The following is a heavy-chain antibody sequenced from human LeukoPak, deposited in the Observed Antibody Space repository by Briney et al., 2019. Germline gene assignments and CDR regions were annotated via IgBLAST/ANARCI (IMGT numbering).Heavy chain of an antibody. V-gene: IGHV3-23*01. J-gene: IGHJ4*02. D-gene: IGHD3-22*01. Sequence: PGGSLRLSCAASAFTFSSYAMNWVRQTPGKGLEWVSVISGSGSSTYYADSVKGRFTISRDNSKNTLYLQMSSLRAEDTAVYYCARVWDGTDYYDSSGYYLDYWGQGTLVTVSS. CDR3: ARVWDGTDYYDSSGYYLDY. CDR1: AFTFSSYA. CDR2: ISGSGSST.